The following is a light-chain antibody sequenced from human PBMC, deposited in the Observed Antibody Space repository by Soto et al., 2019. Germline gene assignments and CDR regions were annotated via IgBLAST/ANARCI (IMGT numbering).Light chain of an antibody. CDR2: AAS. V-gene: IGKV1-9*01. J-gene: IGKJ1*01. CDR3: QQLNNYPWT. Sequence: DIQMTQSPSSLSASVGDKVTITCRASQNVASYLNWYQQKLGTAPKVLIYAASTLQSGVPSRFSGSGSGTEFTLTISSLQPEDFATYYCQQLNNYPWTFGQGTKVDIK. CDR1: QNVASY.